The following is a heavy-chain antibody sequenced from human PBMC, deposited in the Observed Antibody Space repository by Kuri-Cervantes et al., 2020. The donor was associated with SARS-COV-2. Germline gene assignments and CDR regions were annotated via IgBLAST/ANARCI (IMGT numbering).Heavy chain of an antibody. CDR1: GYTFTSYY. D-gene: IGHD2-21*01. CDR3: YCAPKEGFDS. J-gene: IGHJ4*02. Sequence: ASVKVSCKASGYTFTSYYMHWVRQAPGQGLEWMGIINPSGGSTSHAQKFQGRVTMTRDTSTSTAYMELSSLTSEDTAIYYCYCAPKEGFDSWGQGTLVTVSS. CDR2: INPSGGST. V-gene: IGHV1-46*01.